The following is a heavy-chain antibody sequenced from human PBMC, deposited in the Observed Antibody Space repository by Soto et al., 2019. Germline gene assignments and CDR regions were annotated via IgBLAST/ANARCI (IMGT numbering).Heavy chain of an antibody. D-gene: IGHD3-3*01. CDR3: ASAPPPLFGVVKSSYYYSGMDV. Sequence: SQTLSLTCAISGDSVSSNSAAWNWIRQSPSRGLEWLGRTYYRSKWYNDYAGSVKSRITINPDTSKNQFSLQLNSVTPEDTAVYYSASAPPPLFGVVKSSYYYSGMDVWGQGPTVTVSS. J-gene: IGHJ6*02. CDR1: GDSVSSNSAA. CDR2: TYYRSKWYN. V-gene: IGHV6-1*01.